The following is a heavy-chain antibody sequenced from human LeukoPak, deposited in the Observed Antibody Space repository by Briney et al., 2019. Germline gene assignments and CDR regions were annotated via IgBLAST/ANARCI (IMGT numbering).Heavy chain of an antibody. D-gene: IGHD5-12*01. Sequence: GGSLRLSCAASGFTFSSHSMNWVRQAPGKGLEWVSSISSSSSYIYYADSVKGRFTISRDNAKNSLYLQMNSLRAEDTAVYYCAKVVRSGYDFDYWGQGTLVTVSS. CDR3: AKVVRSGYDFDY. CDR2: ISSSSSYI. J-gene: IGHJ4*02. V-gene: IGHV3-21*01. CDR1: GFTFSSHS.